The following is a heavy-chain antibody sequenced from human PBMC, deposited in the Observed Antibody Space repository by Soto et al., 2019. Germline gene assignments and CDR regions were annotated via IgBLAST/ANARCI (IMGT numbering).Heavy chain of an antibody. D-gene: IGHD2-15*01. V-gene: IGHV1-8*01. CDR1: GYTFTSYD. CDR2: MNPNSGNT. Sequence: GASVKVSCKASGYTFTSYDINWVRQATGQGPEWMGWMNPNSGNTGYAQKFQGRVTMTRNTSISTAYMELSSLRSEDTAVYYCARDIVVVVANMEYDAFDIWGQGTMVTVSS. CDR3: ARDIVVVVANMEYDAFDI. J-gene: IGHJ3*02.